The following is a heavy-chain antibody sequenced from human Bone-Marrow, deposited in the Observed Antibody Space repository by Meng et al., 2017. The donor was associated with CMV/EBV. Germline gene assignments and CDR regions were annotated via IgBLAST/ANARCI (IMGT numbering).Heavy chain of an antibody. CDR1: GFTFDDYG. D-gene: IGHD6-19*01. V-gene: IGHV3-20*04. Sequence: GGSLRLSCAASGFTFDDYGMSWVRQAPGKGLEWVSGINWNGGSTGYADSVKGRFTISRDNAKNSLYLQMNSLRAEDTALYYCARDRGGRWRVRGSSNWFDPWGQGTLVTVSS. CDR3: ARDRGGRWRVRGSSNWFDP. J-gene: IGHJ5*02. CDR2: INWNGGST.